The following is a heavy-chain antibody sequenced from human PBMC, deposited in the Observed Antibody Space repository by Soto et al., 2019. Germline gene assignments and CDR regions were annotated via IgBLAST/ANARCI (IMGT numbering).Heavy chain of an antibody. V-gene: IGHV4-39*01. CDR3: ARRAFDVDTANYGMDV. CDR1: GGSISSSSYY. CDR2: IYYSGST. Sequence: SETLSLTCTVSGGSISSSSYYWGWIRQPPGKGLEWIGSIYYSGSTYYNPSLKSRVTISVDTSKNQFSLKLSSVTAADTAVYYCARRAFDVDTANYGMDVWGQGTTVTVSS. J-gene: IGHJ6*02. D-gene: IGHD5-18*01.